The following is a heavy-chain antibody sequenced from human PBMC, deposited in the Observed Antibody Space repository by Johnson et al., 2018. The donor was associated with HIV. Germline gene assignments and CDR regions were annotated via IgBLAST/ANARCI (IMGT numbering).Heavy chain of an antibody. CDR2: IKQDGSEK. J-gene: IGHJ3*02. D-gene: IGHD6-19*01. CDR3: ARERGYSSVLWKLSEAAFDI. V-gene: IGHV3-7*01. Sequence: VQLLESGGGLVQPGGSLRLSCAASGFTFSSYWMSWVRQAPGKGLEWVANIKQDGSEKYYADSMRGRFTISRDNTKNSLYLEMNSLRAEDTAVYYCARERGYSSVLWKLSEAAFDIWGQGTMVTVSS. CDR1: GFTFSSYW.